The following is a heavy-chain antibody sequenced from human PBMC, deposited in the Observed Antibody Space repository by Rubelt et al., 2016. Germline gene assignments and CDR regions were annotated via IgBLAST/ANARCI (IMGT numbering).Heavy chain of an antibody. V-gene: IGHV4-59*05. CDR1: GGSIPSSY. CDR3: ARLPRESGTTVGFDS. CDR2: TYHSGTT. Sequence: QVQLQESGPGLVKPSETLSPTCTVSGGSIPSSYLNWIRQPPGQGLEWTGSTYHSGTTFYTPALQGRVTKSVDTSKNQSSLKLNSVTAADTAVYYCARLPRESGTTVGFDSWGQGTLVTVSS. J-gene: IGHJ4*02. D-gene: IGHD1-7*01.